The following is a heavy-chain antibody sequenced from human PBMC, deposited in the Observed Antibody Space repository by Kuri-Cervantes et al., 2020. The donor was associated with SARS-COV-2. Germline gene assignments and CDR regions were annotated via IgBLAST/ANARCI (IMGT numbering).Heavy chain of an antibody. Sequence: GESLKISCAASGFTFSDYYMNWVRQAPGKGLEWVAVISYDGSNKYYADSVKGRFTISRDNSKNTLYLQMNSLRAEDTAVYYCARDLAVGVGILWFGELLYPWYFDYWGQGTLVTVSS. V-gene: IGHV3-30-3*01. D-gene: IGHD3-10*01. CDR3: ARDLAVGVGILWFGELLYPWYFDY. CDR2: ISYDGSNK. CDR1: GFTFSDYY. J-gene: IGHJ4*02.